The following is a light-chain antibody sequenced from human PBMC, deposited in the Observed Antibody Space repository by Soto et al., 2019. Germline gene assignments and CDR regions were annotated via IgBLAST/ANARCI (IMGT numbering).Light chain of an antibody. CDR3: QTWGTGIHVV. CDR1: SGHSSYA. V-gene: IGLV4-69*01. CDR2: LDSDGSH. Sequence: QTVVTHSPSASASLGASVKLTCTLSSGHSSYAIAWHQQQPEKGPRYLMKLDSDGSHTKGDAIPDRFSGSSSGAERYLTISSLQSEDEADYYCQTWGTGIHVVFGGGTKVTVL. J-gene: IGLJ2*01.